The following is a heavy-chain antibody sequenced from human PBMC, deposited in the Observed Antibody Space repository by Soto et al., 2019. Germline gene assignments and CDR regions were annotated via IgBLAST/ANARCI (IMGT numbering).Heavy chain of an antibody. CDR2: ISYDGSNT. Sequence: QVQLVESGGGVLQPGRSLRLSCAASGFTFSSFAMHWVRQAPGKGLEWVAFISYDGSNTYYADSVKGRVTISRDKSKKTVYLEINSLRAEDTAVYHCAKDLTLGIVGAWGHYFEYWGQGTMVTVSS. CDR1: GFTFSSFA. J-gene: IGHJ4*02. D-gene: IGHD1-26*01. V-gene: IGHV3-30-3*01. CDR3: AKDLTLGIVGAWGHYFEY.